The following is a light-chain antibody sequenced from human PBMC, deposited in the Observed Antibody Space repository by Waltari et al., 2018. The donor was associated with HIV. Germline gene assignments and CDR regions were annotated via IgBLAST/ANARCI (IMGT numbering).Light chain of an antibody. CDR3: SSYTTLNSHLI. V-gene: IGLV2-14*03. CDR1: NSDVGSYDY. CDR2: DVY. Sequence: HSALRQPASVSGSLGQSLTISCGGSNSDVGSYDYVSWYQQHPGKAPKLLIYDVYKRPSGVSIRFSGSKSGDTASLTISGLQAEDEADYYCSSYTTLNSHLIFGGGTTLTVL. J-gene: IGLJ2*01.